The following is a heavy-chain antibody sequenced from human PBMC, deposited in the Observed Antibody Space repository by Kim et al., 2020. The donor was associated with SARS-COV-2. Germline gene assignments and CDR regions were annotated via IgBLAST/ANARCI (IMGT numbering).Heavy chain of an antibody. CDR1: GFTLSSHW. CDR3: SRGPNDWSGVGDY. J-gene: IGHJ4*02. D-gene: IGHD3-9*01. V-gene: IGHV3-74*01. Sequence: GGSLRLSCAASGFTLSSHWMHWVRLAPGKGLLWVAEINGDGRSIKYADSVKGRFTTSRDNAKQTVYLQMNRLRDEDTAVYYCSRGPNDWSGVGDYWGQGSLVTVSS. CDR2: INGDGRSI.